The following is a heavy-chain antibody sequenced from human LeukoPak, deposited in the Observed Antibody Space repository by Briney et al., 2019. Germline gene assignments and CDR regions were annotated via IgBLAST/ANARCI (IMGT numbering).Heavy chain of an antibody. D-gene: IGHD6-19*01. J-gene: IGHJ4*02. V-gene: IGHV1-2*02. CDR2: INPNSGGT. CDR3: ASGAWVAGVFRFDY. CDR1: GYTFTSYD. Sequence: ASVKVSCKASGYTFTSYDINWVRQAPGQGLEWMGWINPNSGGTNYAQKFQGRVTMTRDTSISTAYMELSRLRSDDTAVYYCASGAWVAGVFRFDYWGQGTLVTVSS.